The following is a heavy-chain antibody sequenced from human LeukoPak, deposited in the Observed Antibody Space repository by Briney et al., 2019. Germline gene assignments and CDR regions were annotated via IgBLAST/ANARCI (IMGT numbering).Heavy chain of an antibody. CDR3: ARGRQQSPFDP. V-gene: IGHV3-33*01. Sequence: GGSLRLSCAASGFTFSSYGMHWVRQAPGKGLEWVAVIWYDGSNKYYADSVKGRFTISRDNSKNTLYLQMNSLRAEDTAVYYCARGRQQSPFDPWGQGTLVTVSS. CDR1: GFTFSSYG. J-gene: IGHJ5*02. CDR2: IWYDGSNK. D-gene: IGHD6-13*01.